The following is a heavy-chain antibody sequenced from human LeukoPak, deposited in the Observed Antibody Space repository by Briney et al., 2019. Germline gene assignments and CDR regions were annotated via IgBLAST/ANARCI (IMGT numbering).Heavy chain of an antibody. V-gene: IGHV4-30-2*01. CDR2: INHSGST. D-gene: IGHD2-2*01. CDR3: ARRGSTRVRFINFDL. Sequence: SETLSLTCTVSGGSISSGGYSWNWIRQPPGKGLEWIGYINHSGSTYYNPSLKSRVTISVDTSKNQFSLKLSSVTAADTAVYYCARRGSTRVRFINFDLWGRGTLVTVSS. J-gene: IGHJ2*01. CDR1: GGSISSGGYS.